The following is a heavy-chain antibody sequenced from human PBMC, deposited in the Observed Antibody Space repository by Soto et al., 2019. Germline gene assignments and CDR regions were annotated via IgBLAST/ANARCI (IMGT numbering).Heavy chain of an antibody. CDR1: GFTFSSYA. CDR3: ATGFLGLCTGGNCPLDS. D-gene: IGHD2-8*02. Sequence: GGSLRLSCAASGFTFSSYAMHWVRQAPGKGLEWVAVISYDGSNKYYADSVKGRFTISRDNFKNTLHLQINGLRGEDTAVYYCATGFLGLCTGGNCPLDSWGQGSLVTGSS. CDR2: ISYDGSNK. J-gene: IGHJ4*02. V-gene: IGHV3-30-3*01.